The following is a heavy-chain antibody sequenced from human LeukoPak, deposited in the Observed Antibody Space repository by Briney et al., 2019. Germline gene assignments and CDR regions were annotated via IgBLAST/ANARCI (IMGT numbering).Heavy chain of an antibody. D-gene: IGHD3-10*01. V-gene: IGHV1-69*06. Sequence: SVKVSCKAPGGTFSSYAISWVRQAPGQGLEWMGGIIPIFGTANYAQKFQGRVTITADKSTSTAYMELSSLRSEDTAVYYCAREVGGSGSYYISWGQGTLVTVSS. CDR3: AREVGGSGSYYIS. CDR1: GGTFSSYA. CDR2: IIPIFGTA. J-gene: IGHJ4*02.